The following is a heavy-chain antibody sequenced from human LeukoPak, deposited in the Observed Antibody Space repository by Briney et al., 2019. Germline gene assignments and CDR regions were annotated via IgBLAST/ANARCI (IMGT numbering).Heavy chain of an antibody. Sequence: PGGSLRLSCAASGFTFSSYAMSWVRQAPGKGLEWASAISGSGGSTYYADSVKGRFTISRDNSKNTLYLQMNSLRAEDTAVYYCAKDRYSSGWYGKYFQHWGQGTLVTVSS. D-gene: IGHD6-19*01. CDR3: AKDRYSSGWYGKYFQH. V-gene: IGHV3-23*01. CDR2: ISGSGGST. CDR1: GFTFSSYA. J-gene: IGHJ1*01.